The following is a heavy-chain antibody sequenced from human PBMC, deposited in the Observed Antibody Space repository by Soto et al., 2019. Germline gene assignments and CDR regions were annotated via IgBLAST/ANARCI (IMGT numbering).Heavy chain of an antibody. V-gene: IGHV4-39*01. J-gene: IGHJ4*02. CDR2: IYYSGST. Sequence: LSLTCTVSGDSISSSNYYWGWIRQPPGKGLEWIGSIYYSGSTYYNPSLKSRVTISVDTSKNQFSLKLNSVTAAETAVYYCASYHGSESFYYNGIDYWGQGTLVTVSS. CDR1: GDSISSSNYY. CDR3: ASYHGSESFYYNGIDY. D-gene: IGHD3-10*01.